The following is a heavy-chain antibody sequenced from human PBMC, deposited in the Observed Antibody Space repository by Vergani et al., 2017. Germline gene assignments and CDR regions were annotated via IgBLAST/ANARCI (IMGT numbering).Heavy chain of an antibody. CDR3: AKGPGRGRDYIAVAGTLDY. J-gene: IGHJ4*02. CDR1: GFTFSSYA. D-gene: IGHD6-19*01. CDR2: ISGSGGST. Sequence: VQLVESGGGVVQPGRSLRLSCAASGFTFSSYAMSWVRQAPGKGLGWVSAISGSGGSTYYADSVKGRFTISRDNSKNTLYLQMNSLRAEDTAVYYCAKGPGRGRDYIAVAGTLDYWGQGTLVTVSS. V-gene: IGHV3-23*04.